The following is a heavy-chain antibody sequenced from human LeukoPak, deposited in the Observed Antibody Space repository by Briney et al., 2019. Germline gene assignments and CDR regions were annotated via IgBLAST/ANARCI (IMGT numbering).Heavy chain of an antibody. D-gene: IGHD4-23*01. V-gene: IGHV4-30-2*01. CDR1: GGSISNTNYY. CDR2: IYHSGST. CDR3: ARGEGYGGRGGLGY. Sequence: TLSLTCTVSGGSISNTNYYWAWIRQPPGKGLEWIGYIYHSGSTYYNPSLKSRVTISVDRSKNQFSLKLSSVTAADTAVYYCARGEGYGGRGGLGYWGQGTLVTVSS. J-gene: IGHJ4*02.